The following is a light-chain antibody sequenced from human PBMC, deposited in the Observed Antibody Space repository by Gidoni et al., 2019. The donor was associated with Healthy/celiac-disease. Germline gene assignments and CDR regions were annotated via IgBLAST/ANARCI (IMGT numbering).Light chain of an antibody. J-gene: IGKJ4*01. CDR2: AAS. CDR1: QSISSY. V-gene: IGKV1-39*01. CDR3: QASYSTRT. Sequence: DIQMTQSPSSLSASVGDSVTITCRASQSISSYFNWYQQKPGKAPKLLIYAASSLQSGVPSRCSGSGSGTDFTLTISSVQPEDFATYYSQASYSTRTFGGGTKVEIK.